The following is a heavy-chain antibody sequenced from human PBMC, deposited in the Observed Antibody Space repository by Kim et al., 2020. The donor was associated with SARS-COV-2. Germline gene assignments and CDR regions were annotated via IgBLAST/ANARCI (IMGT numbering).Heavy chain of an antibody. CDR2: ISAYNGNT. D-gene: IGHD3-10*01. V-gene: IGHV1-18*04. CDR1: GYTFTSYG. CDR3: ARGQSEAWFGELLTLYFDY. J-gene: IGHJ4*02. Sequence: ASVKVSCKASGYTFTSYGISWVRQAPGQGLEWMGWISAYNGNTNYAQKLQGRVTMTTDTSTSTAYMELRSLRSDDTAVYYCARGQSEAWFGELLTLYFDYWGQGTLVTVSS.